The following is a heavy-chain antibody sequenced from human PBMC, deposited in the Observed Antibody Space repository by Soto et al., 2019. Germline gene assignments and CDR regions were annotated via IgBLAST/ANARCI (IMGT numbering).Heavy chain of an antibody. CDR2: IYYSGST. Sequence: SETLSLTCTVSGCSISSGGFYWSWIRQHPGKGLEWIGYIYYSGSTYYNPSLKSRVTISVDTSKNQFSLKLSSVTAADTAVYYCARGGLGYCSGGSCYSAELSRYYYGMDVWGQGTTVTVPS. D-gene: IGHD2-15*01. J-gene: IGHJ6*02. CDR3: ARGGLGYCSGGSCYSAELSRYYYGMDV. CDR1: GCSISSGGFY. V-gene: IGHV4-31*03.